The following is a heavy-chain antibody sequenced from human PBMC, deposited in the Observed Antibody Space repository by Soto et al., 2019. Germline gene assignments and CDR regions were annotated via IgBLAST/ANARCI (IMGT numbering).Heavy chain of an antibody. Sequence: ESGGGLVKPGGSLRLSCAASGFTFSDYYMSWIRQAPGKGLEWVSYISSSGSSIYYAESVKGRFTISRDNAKNSLYLQMNSLRAEDTAVYYCARVRYYDSGSSINWFDPWGQGTLVTVSS. V-gene: IGHV3-11*01. J-gene: IGHJ5*02. CDR1: GFTFSDYY. CDR2: ISSSGSSI. CDR3: ARVRYYDSGSSINWFDP. D-gene: IGHD3-10*01.